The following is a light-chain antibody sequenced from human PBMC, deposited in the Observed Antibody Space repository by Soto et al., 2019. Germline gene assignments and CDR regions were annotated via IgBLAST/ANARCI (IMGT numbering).Light chain of an antibody. J-gene: IGLJ2*01. V-gene: IGLV2-14*01. CDR3: SSYTSSSTLGV. CDR2: DVS. CDR1: SSDVGGYNY. Sequence: QSALTQPASVSGSPGQSITMSCTGTSSDVGGYNYVSWYQQHPGKAPKLMIYDVSNRPSGVSNRFSGSKSGNTASLTISGLQAEDEADYYCSSYTSSSTLGVFGGGTKVTDL.